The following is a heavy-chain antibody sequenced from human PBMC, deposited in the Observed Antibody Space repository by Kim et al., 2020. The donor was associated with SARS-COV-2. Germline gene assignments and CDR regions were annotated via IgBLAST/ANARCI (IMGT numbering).Heavy chain of an antibody. CDR3: AREKGVAGWYRMEVWFDP. CDR1: GDSVSSNSAA. V-gene: IGHV6-1*01. CDR2: TYYRSKWYN. J-gene: IGHJ5*02. Sequence: SQTLSLTCAISGDSVSSNSAAWNWIRQSPSRGLEWLGRTYYRSKWYNDYAVSVKSRITINPDTSKNQFSLQLNSVTPEDTAVYYCAREKGVAGWYRMEVWFDPWGQGTLVTVSS. D-gene: IGHD6-19*01.